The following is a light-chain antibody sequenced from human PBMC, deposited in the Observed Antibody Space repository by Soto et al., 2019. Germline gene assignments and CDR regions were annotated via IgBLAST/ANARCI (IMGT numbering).Light chain of an antibody. CDR3: QQYYSYPLT. J-gene: IGKJ5*01. CDR1: QSINKW. Sequence: IQMTQSPSTLSAFVGARVTITCRASQSINKWLAWYQQKPGKAPKLLIYAASTLQSGVPSRFSGSGSGTDFTLTISCLQSEDFATYYCQQYYSYPLTFGQGTRLEIK. V-gene: IGKV1-5*01. CDR2: AAS.